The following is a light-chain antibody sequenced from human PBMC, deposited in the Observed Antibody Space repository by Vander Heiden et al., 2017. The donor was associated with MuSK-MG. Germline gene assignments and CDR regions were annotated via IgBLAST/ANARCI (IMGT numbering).Light chain of an antibody. V-gene: IGKV1-13*02. J-gene: IGKJ5*01. CDR1: QGISSA. CDR2: DAS. CDR3: QQFKSYPIT. Sequence: AIQLTQSPSSLSASVGDRVTITCRASQGISSALAWYQQKPGKAPKLLIYDASSLESGVPSRFSGSGSGADFTLTISSLQPEDFAAYYCQQFKSYPITFGQGTRLEMK.